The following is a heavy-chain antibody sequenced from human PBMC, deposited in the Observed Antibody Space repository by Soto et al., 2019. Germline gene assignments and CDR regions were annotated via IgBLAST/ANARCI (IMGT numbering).Heavy chain of an antibody. CDR2: IYYSGST. CDR1: GGSISSSSYY. J-gene: IGHJ5*02. D-gene: IGHD5-18*01. CDR3: ARWFTAMVRTRRWFHP. Sequence: SETLSLTCTVSGGSISSSSYYWGWIRQPPGKGLEWIGSIYYSGSTYYNPSLKSRVTISVDMSKNQFSLKLSSVTAADTAVYYCARWFTAMVRTRRWFHPWGQGSLVTVAS. V-gene: IGHV4-39*01.